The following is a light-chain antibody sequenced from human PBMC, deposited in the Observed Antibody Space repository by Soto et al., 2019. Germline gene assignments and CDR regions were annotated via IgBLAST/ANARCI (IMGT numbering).Light chain of an antibody. CDR3: LQDYAYPRT. CDR2: GTS. CDR1: QGIRSD. J-gene: IGKJ1*01. Sequence: AIQMTQSPSSLSASVGDRVTITCRASQGIRSDLGWYQQRPGEAPKLLIYGTSSLQSGVPSRFSGSGSGTDFTLTISSLQPEDFATYYCLQDYAYPRTFGQGTKVEI. V-gene: IGKV1-6*01.